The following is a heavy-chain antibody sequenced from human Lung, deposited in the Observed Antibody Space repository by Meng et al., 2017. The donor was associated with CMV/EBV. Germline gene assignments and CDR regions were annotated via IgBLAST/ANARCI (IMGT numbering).Heavy chain of an antibody. J-gene: IGHJ2*01. V-gene: IGHV1-46*01. CDR1: GNTLSYYW. CDR3: ARSGSTASQQPGYFDL. D-gene: IGHD2-15*01. Sequence: SGNTLSYYWMHWVRQAPGQGLEWVGIINPSGGSTTYAQKFQGRVVLTRHTSTSTVYMDLSSLRSEDRAVYYCARSGSTASQQPGYFDLWGRGTLVTVSS. CDR2: INPSGGST.